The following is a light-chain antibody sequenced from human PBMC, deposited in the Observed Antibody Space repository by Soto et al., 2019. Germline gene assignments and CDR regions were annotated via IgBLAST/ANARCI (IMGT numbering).Light chain of an antibody. CDR3: SSYAGSNKV. CDR1: SSDVGGYNY. J-gene: IGLJ3*02. V-gene: IGLV2-8*01. Sequence: QSALTQPPSASGSPGQSVTIACTGTSSDVGGYNYVSWYQQHPGKAPKLMIYEVNKRPSGVPDRFSGSKSGNTASLTVSGLQAEDDADYYCSSYAGSNKVFGGGTKLTVL. CDR2: EVN.